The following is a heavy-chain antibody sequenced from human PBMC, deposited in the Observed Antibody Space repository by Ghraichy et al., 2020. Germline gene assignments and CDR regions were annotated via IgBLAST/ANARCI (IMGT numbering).Heavy chain of an antibody. D-gene: IGHD2-2*01. V-gene: IGHV4-39*01. CDR2: IHYGGST. CDR1: GGSITGRSDY. CDR3: ARQGRARVIPATAINWFDP. J-gene: IGHJ5*02. Sequence: SETLSLTCTVSGGSITGRSDYWGWIRQPPGKGLAWIGSIHYGGSTYSNPYLKSRVTISVDMSTNQFSLKVISVTAADTALYYRARQGRARVIPATAINWFDPWGQGTLVTVSS.